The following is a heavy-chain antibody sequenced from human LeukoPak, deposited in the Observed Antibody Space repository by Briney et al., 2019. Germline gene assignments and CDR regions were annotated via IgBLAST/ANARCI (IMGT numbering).Heavy chain of an antibody. V-gene: IGHV4-61*08. D-gene: IGHD3-3*01. CDR2: IYYSGST. CDR1: GGSISSGGYY. Sequence: SETLSLTCTVSGGSISSGGYYWSWIRQHPGKGLEWIGYIYYSGSTNYNPSLKSRVTISVDTSKNQFSLKLSSVTAADTAVYYCAREEYYDFWSAKRGYFDYWGQGTLVTVSS. CDR3: AREEYYDFWSAKRGYFDY. J-gene: IGHJ4*02.